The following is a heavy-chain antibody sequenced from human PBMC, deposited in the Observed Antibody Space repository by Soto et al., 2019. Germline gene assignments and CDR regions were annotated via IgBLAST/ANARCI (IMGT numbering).Heavy chain of an antibody. CDR1: GGSVSSKSYY. V-gene: IGHV4-39*01. CDR2: IYFDGST. J-gene: IGHJ6*02. CDR3: ARKDSGYDLNYYVMDV. Sequence: SETLSLTCTVSGGSVSSKSYYWGWIRQPPGKGLEWIGSIYFDGSTYYNPSLKSRVTLSVDKSKNQLSLKQSFVTAADTAVYYCARKDSGYDLNYYVMDVWGQGTTVTVS. D-gene: IGHD5-12*01.